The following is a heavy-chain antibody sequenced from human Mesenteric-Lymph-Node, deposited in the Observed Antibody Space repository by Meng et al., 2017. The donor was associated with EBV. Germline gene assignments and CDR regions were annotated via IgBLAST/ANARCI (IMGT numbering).Heavy chain of an antibody. CDR2: INTNTGNP. D-gene: IGHD3-3*01. CDR1: GYTLTTYS. V-gene: IGHV7-4-1*02. Sequence: QVQRVQSGLELKKPGASVKVSCKASGYTLTTYSMNWVRQAPGQGLEWMGWINTNTGNPTYAQGFTGRFVFSLDTSVSTAYLQISSLQAEDTAVYYCARGDTELYGTFDPWGQGTLVTVSS. J-gene: IGHJ5*02. CDR3: ARGDTELYGTFDP.